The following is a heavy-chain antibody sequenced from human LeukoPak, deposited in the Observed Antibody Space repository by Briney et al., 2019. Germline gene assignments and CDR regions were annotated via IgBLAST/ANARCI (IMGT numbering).Heavy chain of an antibody. CDR1: GYTFPSYG. V-gene: IGHV1-18*01. Sequence: GASVTVSFKASGYTFPSYGISWVRQAPGQGLEWMGWISAYNGNTNYAQKLQGRVTMTTETSTSTAYMEMRSLRSDDTAVYYCARNGYCSGGSCYRYYGMDVWGQGTTVTVSS. CDR3: ARNGYCSGGSCYRYYGMDV. D-gene: IGHD2-15*01. CDR2: ISAYNGNT. J-gene: IGHJ6*02.